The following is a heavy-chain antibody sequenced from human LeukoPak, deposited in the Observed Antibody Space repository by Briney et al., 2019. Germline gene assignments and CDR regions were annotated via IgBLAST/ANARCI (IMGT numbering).Heavy chain of an antibody. CDR1: GFTFSSYA. CDR3: ARDQYYDFWSGYFGRDYYYMDV. Sequence: PGGSLRLSCAASGFTFSSYAMSWVRQAPGKGLEWVSSFSGSGGSTYYADSVKGRFTISRDNSKNTLYLQMNSLRAEDTAVYYCARDQYYDFWSGYFGRDYYYMDVWGKGTTVTVSS. CDR2: FSGSGGST. D-gene: IGHD3-3*01. V-gene: IGHV3-23*01. J-gene: IGHJ6*03.